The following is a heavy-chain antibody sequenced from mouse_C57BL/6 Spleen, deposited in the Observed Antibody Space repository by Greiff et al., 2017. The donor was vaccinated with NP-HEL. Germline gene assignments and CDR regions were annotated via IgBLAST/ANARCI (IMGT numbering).Heavy chain of an antibody. D-gene: IGHD3-2*02. CDR3: ARDSSGPFDY. V-gene: IGHV5-4*01. CDR1: GFTFSSYA. Sequence: DVQLVESGGGLVKPGGSLKLSCAASGFTFSSYAMSWVRQTPEKRLEWVATISDGGSYTYYPDNVKGRFTISRDNAKNNLYLQMSHLKSEDTAMYYCARDSSGPFDYWGQGTTLTVSS. CDR2: ISDGGSYT. J-gene: IGHJ2*01.